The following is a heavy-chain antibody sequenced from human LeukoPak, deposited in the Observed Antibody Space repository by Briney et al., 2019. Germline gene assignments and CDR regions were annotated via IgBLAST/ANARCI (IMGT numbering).Heavy chain of an antibody. CDR1: GYTFTSYA. CDR2: INTNTGNP. V-gene: IGHV7-4-1*02. J-gene: IGHJ4*02. CDR3: ATREEVRGVITRDY. D-gene: IGHD3-10*01. Sequence: GASVKVSCKASGYTFTSYAMNWVRQAPGQGLEWMGWINTNTGNPTYAQGFTGRFVFSLDTSVSTAYLQISSLKAEDTAVYYCATREEVRGVITRDYWGQGTLVTVSS.